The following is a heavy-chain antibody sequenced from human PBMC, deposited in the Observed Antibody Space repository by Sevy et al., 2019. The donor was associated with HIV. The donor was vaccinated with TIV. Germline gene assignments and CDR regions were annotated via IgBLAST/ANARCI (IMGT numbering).Heavy chain of an antibody. CDR2: ISGSGVST. CDR3: AKVEWGALGSFDS. CDR1: GFTFSNHA. D-gene: IGHD1-26*01. J-gene: IGHJ5*01. V-gene: IGHV3-23*01. Sequence: GGSLRLSCAASGFTFSNHAMTWVRQAPGKGLEWVSGISGSGVSTYYIDSVKGQFTISRDNSKNKLYLQMNSLRAEDTAVYYCAKVEWGALGSFDSWGQGILVTVSS.